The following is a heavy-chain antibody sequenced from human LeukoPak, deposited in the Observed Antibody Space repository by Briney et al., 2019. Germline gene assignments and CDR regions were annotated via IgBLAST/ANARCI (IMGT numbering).Heavy chain of an antibody. CDR3: ARSSPRRYCSSTSCQNWFDP. V-gene: IGHV4-38-2*01. D-gene: IGHD2-2*01. J-gene: IGHJ5*02. CDR1: GYSITNGYY. CDR2: IYYSGNT. Sequence: SETLSLTCGVSGYSITNGYYWAWIRQPPGKGLEWIGNIYYSGNTYYNPSLKSRVTISVDTSKNQFSLMVSSVTAADTAVYYCARSSPRRYCSSTSCQNWFDPWGQGTLVTVSS.